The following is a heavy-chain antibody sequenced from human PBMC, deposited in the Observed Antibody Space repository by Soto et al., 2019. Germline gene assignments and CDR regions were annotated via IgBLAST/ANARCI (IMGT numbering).Heavy chain of an antibody. D-gene: IGHD3-22*01. Sequence: QVQLVQSGAEVKKPGSSVKVSCKASGGTFSSYAISWVRQAPGQGLEWMGGIIPIFGTANYAQKFQGRVTISADESTSTAYMELSSLRSEDTAVYYCARDEVAGRDSSGYYSYWGQGTLVTVSS. CDR2: IIPIFGTA. J-gene: IGHJ4*02. CDR1: GGTFSSYA. V-gene: IGHV1-69*12. CDR3: ARDEVAGRDSSGYYSY.